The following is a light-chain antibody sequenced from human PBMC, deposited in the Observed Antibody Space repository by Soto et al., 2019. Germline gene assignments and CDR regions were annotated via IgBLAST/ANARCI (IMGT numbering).Light chain of an antibody. V-gene: IGLV2-11*01. CDR2: DVT. CDR3: CSHAGSYTYV. J-gene: IGLJ1*01. CDR1: SSDVGGYNY. Sequence: LTQPRSVSGSPGQSLTISCTGTSSDVGGYNYVSWYQQHPGKVPKLMIYDVTKRPSGVPDRSSGSKSGDTASLTISGLQSEDEADYYCCSHAGSYTYVFGTGTKVTVL.